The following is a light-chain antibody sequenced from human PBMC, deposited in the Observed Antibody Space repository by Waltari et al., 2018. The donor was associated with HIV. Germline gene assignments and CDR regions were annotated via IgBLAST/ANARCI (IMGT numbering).Light chain of an antibody. Sequence: QSALTQPPSASGSPGQSVTLSCTGTSSDVGGYNYVSWHHKHPGKAPKLMIYDVIKRPSGVPDRFSGSKSGNTASLTVSGLQPEDEADYYCSSHAGSKVVFGGGTRLTVL. CDR2: DVI. CDR1: SSDVGGYNY. J-gene: IGLJ2*01. V-gene: IGLV2-8*01. CDR3: SSHAGSKVV.